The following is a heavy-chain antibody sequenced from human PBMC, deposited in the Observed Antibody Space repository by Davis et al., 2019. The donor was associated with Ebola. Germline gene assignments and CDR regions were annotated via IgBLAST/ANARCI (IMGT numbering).Heavy chain of an antibody. D-gene: IGHD6-6*01. CDR2: IYWDDDK. CDR3: AHRSIAAHFDY. CDR1: GFSLSTSGSTSGVG. J-gene: IGHJ4*02. V-gene: IGHV2-5*02. Sequence: GPTLVKPTQTLTLTCTFSGFSLSTSGSTSGVGVGWVRQPPGKALEWLALIYWDDDKRYSPSLKSRLTITKDTSKNQVVLTMTNMDPVDTATYYCAHRSIAAHFDYWGQGTLVTVSS.